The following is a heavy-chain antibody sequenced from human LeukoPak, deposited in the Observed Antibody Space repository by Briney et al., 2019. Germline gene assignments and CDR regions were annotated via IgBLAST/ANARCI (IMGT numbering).Heavy chain of an antibody. V-gene: IGHV1-3*01. D-gene: IGHD1-1*01. CDR2: INAGNGNT. CDR1: GYTFTSYA. J-gene: IGHJ4*02. Sequence: ASVKVSCKASGYTFTSYAMHWVRQAPGQRLEWMGWINAGNGNTKYSQKFQGRVTITRDTSASTAYMELSSLRSEDTAVYYCARDDWNDDYFDYWGQGTLVTVSS. CDR3: ARDDWNDDYFDY.